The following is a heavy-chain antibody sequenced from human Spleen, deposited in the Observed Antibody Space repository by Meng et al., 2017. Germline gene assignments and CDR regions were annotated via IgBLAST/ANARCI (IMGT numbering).Heavy chain of an antibody. CDR3: ARDEDISAAGYLLGDF. Sequence: ASVKVSCKTSGYTFTNYDINWVRQAPGQGFEWMGWMNPNSGKTHYAQKFQGRVTMTRDTSISTAYMELSGLRSDDTAVYYCARDEDISAAGYLLGDFWGQGTLVTVSS. V-gene: IGHV1-2*02. J-gene: IGHJ4*02. CDR2: MNPNSGKT. D-gene: IGHD6-13*01. CDR1: GYTFTNYD.